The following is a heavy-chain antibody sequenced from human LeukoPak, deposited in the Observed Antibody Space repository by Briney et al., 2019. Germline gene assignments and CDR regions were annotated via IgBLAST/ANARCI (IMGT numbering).Heavy chain of an antibody. D-gene: IGHD3-10*01. CDR3: ATEADGSLTV. CDR1: GNTLTELS. J-gene: IGHJ6*04. Sequence: ASVKVSCKVSGNTLTELSMHWVRQVPGKRLEWMGGFDPEHGETIYAQKFQGRVTMTEDTSTDTAYMELSSLKSEDTAVYYCATEADGSLTVWGKGTMVTVSS. V-gene: IGHV1-24*01. CDR2: FDPEHGET.